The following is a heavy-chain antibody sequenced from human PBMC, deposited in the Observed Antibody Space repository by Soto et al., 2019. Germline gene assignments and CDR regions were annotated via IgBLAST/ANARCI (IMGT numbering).Heavy chain of an antibody. J-gene: IGHJ5*02. V-gene: IGHV3-30-3*01. CDR3: ARHPERIAQIGWFDP. CDR1: GFTFSSYA. CDR2: LSYDGSNK. D-gene: IGHD6-13*01. Sequence: GGSLRVSCAAAGFTFSSYAMHWVRQAPGKGLEWVAVLSYDGSNKYYADSVKGRFTISRDNSKNTLYLQMNSLRAEDTAVYSCARHPERIAQIGWFDPWGQGTLVTVSS.